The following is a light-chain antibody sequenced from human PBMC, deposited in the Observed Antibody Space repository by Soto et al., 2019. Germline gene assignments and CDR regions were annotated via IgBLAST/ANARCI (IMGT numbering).Light chain of an antibody. CDR2: DVN. CDR3: TSYASGSSHVV. J-gene: IGLJ2*01. Sequence: QSALTQPASVPGSPGQSITLSCTGTSSDIGGYDYVSWYQRHPGKAPKLIIYDVNNRPSGVSNRFSGSKSGNTASLTISGLQAEDEAEYYCTSYASGSSHVVFGGGTKLTVL. V-gene: IGLV2-14*01. CDR1: SSDIGGYDY.